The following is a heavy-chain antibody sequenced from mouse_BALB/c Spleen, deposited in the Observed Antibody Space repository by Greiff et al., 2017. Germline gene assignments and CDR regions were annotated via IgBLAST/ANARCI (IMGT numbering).Heavy chain of an antibody. CDR1: GYAFSSYW. J-gene: IGHJ2*01. CDR3: ARDYGSSPDY. Sequence: VQRVESGAELAKPGSSVKISCKASGYAFSSYWMNWVKQRPGQGLEWIGQIYPGDGDTNYNGKFKGKATLTADKSSSTAYMQLSSLTSEDSAVYFCARDYGSSPDYWGQGTTLTVSS. D-gene: IGHD1-1*01. V-gene: IGHV1-80*01. CDR2: IYPGDGDT.